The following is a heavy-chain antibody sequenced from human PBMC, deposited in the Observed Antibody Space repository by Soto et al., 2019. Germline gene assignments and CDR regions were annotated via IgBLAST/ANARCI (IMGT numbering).Heavy chain of an antibody. Sequence: GSLRLPCTASGCPVSSYCKSWVWPAQGKGLEWVSAISGSGGSTYYADSVKGRFTISRDNYKNTLYLQMNSLRAEDTAVYYCAKDPEYDYGGNSAFDIWGHGTMVTVSS. V-gene: IGHV3-23*01. J-gene: IGHJ3*02. D-gene: IGHD4-17*01. CDR1: GCPVSSYC. CDR3: AKDPEYDYGGNSAFDI. CDR2: ISGSGGST.